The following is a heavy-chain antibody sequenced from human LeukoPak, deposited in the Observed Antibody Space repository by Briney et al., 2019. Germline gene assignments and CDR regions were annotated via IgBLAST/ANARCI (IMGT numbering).Heavy chain of an antibody. CDR2: ISSSSSYI. V-gene: IGHV3-21*01. J-gene: IGHJ3*01. D-gene: IGHD3-22*01. CDR3: ARDSQYYYDSSGYKF. CDR1: GFTFSSYS. Sequence: PGGSLRLSCAASGFTFSSYSMNWVRQAPGKGQEWVSSISSSSSYIYYADSVKGRFTISRDNAKNSLYLQMNSLRAEDTAVYYCARDSQYYYDSSGYKFWGQGTMVTVSS.